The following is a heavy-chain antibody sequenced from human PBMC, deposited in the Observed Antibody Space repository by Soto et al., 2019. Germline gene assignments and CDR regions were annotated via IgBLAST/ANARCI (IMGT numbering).Heavy chain of an antibody. CDR2: ISYDGSNK. V-gene: IGHV3-30*18. Sequence: QVQLVESGGGVVQPGRSLRLSCAASGFTFSSYGMHWVRQAPGKGLEWVAVISYDGSNKYYADSVKGRFTISRDNSKNTLYLQMNSLRAEDTAVYYCAKDSDIAVAGIDYWGQGTLVTVSS. D-gene: IGHD6-19*01. CDR1: GFTFSSYG. J-gene: IGHJ4*02. CDR3: AKDSDIAVAGIDY.